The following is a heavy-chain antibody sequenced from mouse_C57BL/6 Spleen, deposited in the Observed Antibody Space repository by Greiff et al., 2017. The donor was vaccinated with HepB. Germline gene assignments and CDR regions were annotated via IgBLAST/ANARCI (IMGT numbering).Heavy chain of an antibody. CDR1: GYTFTSYW. Sequence: VQLQQPGAELVKPGASVKMSCKASGYTFTSYWITWVKQRPGQGLEWIGDIYPGSGSTNYNEKFKSKATLTVDTSSSTAYMQLSSLTSEDSAVYYCARYGNLLYYAMDYWGQGTSVTVSS. CDR3: ARYGNLLYYAMDY. D-gene: IGHD2-1*01. V-gene: IGHV1-55*01. CDR2: IYPGSGST. J-gene: IGHJ4*01.